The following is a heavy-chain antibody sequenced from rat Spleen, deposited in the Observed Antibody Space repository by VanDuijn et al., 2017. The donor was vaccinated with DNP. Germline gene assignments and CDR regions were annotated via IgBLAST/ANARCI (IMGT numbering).Heavy chain of an antibody. CDR2: ISTGGGNT. V-gene: IGHV5-58*01. Sequence: EVQLVESGGGLVQPGRSLKLSCVASGFIFSNYWMTWIRQAPGKGLEWVASISTGGGNTYYPDSVKGRFVISRVNAENTVYLQMNSLRSEDTATYYCARSRLPGYYPFACWGQGTLVTVSS. CDR3: ARSRLPGYYPFAC. CDR1: GFIFSNYW. D-gene: IGHD1-4*01. J-gene: IGHJ3*01.